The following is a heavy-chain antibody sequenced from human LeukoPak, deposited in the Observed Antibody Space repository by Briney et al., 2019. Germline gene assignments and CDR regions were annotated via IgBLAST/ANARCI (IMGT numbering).Heavy chain of an antibody. D-gene: IGHD6-6*01. V-gene: IGHV3-23*01. CDR1: GFTFTSYA. J-gene: IGHJ3*02. CDR2: ISGSGGST. Sequence: PGGSLRLSCAASGFTFTSYAMSWVRQAPGKGLEWVSAISGSGGSTYYADSVMGLFTISRDNSKNTLYLQMNSLRAEDTAVYYCAKMSSSADAFDIWGQGTMVTVSS. CDR3: AKMSSSADAFDI.